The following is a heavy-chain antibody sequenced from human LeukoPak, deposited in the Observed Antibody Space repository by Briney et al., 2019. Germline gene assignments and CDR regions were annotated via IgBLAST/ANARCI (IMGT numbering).Heavy chain of an antibody. CDR2: ISWDSSKI. D-gene: IGHD5-18*01. J-gene: IGHJ4*02. Sequence: PGGSLRLSCEASGFTFDDYGMHWVRQTPGKGLEWVSGISWDSSKIDYADSVKGRFTISRDNSKNTLYLQMNSLRPEDTAVYYCAKDPRDHSYGWSWRYFDYWGQGTLVTVSS. CDR1: GFTFDDYG. CDR3: AKDPRDHSYGWSWRYFDY. V-gene: IGHV3-9*01.